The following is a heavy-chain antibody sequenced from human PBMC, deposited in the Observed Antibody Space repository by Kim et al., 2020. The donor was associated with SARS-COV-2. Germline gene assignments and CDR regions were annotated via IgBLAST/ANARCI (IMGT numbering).Heavy chain of an antibody. CDR3: TTSPPPYCGGDCPVYYYYYMDG. J-gene: IGHJ6*03. V-gene: IGHV3-15*01. CDR1: GFTFSNAW. Sequence: GGSLRLSCAASGFTFSNAWMSWVRQAPGKGLEWVGRIKSKTDGGTTDYAAPVKGRFTISRDDSKNTLYLQMNSLKTEDTAVYYCTTSPPPYCGGDCPVYYYYYMDGWGKGTTVTVSS. D-gene: IGHD2-21*01. CDR2: IKSKTDGGTT.